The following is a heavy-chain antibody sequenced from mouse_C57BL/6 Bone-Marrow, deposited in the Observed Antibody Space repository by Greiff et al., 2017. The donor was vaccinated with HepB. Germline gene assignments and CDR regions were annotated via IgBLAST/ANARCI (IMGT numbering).Heavy chain of an antibody. V-gene: IGHV1-77*01. J-gene: IGHJ3*01. Sequence: QVQLQQSGAELVKPGASVKISCKASGYTFTDYYINWVKQRPGQGLEWIGKIVPGSGSTYYNEKFKGKATLTADKSSSTAYMQLSSLTSEDAAVYFCARLLRRRTGFAYWGQGTLVTVSA. CDR1: GYTFTDYY. CDR3: ARLLRRRTGFAY. D-gene: IGHD1-2*01. CDR2: IVPGSGST.